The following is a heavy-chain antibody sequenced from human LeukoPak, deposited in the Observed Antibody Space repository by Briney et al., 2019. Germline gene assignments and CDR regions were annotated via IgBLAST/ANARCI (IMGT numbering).Heavy chain of an antibody. Sequence: RAGGSLRLSCAASGFTFSRYWMNWVRQAPGKGLEWVANIREDGSEKYYVDSVKGRFTISRDNTKNLLYLEMSSLRAEDTAAYYCGVVYWGQGTLVTVSS. CDR3: GVVY. V-gene: IGHV3-7*01. CDR2: IREDGSEK. CDR1: GFTFSRYW. J-gene: IGHJ4*02.